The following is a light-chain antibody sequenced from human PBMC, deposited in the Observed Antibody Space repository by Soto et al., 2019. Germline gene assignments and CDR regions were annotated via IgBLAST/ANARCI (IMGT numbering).Light chain of an antibody. Sequence: IVRPQYPTTLSVSPGERATLSCRASQSVSSRYLAWYQQKPGQPPRLLIYDASNRATGIPARFSGSGSGTDFTLTISSLEPEDFAVYYCQQRSNWQVTFGQGTLLEIK. CDR3: QQRSNWQVT. CDR2: DAS. J-gene: IGKJ5*01. CDR1: QSVSSRY. V-gene: IGKV3D-20*02.